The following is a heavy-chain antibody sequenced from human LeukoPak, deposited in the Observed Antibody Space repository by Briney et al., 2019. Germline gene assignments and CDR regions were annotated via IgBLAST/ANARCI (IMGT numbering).Heavy chain of an antibody. CDR3: VRQRLLWFGESNSGFDY. CDR1: GGSISTYY. J-gene: IGHJ4*02. CDR2: IYYSGST. Sequence: PSETLSLTCTVSGGSISTYYWSWIRQPPGKGLEWIGYIYYSGSTNYNPSLKSRVTISLDTSKKQFSLNLYSVTAADTAVYSCVRQRLLWFGESNSGFDYWGQGTLVTVSS. V-gene: IGHV4-59*08. D-gene: IGHD3-10*01.